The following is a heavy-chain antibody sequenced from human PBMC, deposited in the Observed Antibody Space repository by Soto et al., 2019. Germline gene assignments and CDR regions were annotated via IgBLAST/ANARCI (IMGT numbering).Heavy chain of an antibody. J-gene: IGHJ5*02. Sequence: EVQLVESGGGLVQPGGSLRLSCAASGFTFSNYEMNWVRQAPGKGLEWISYIDRSGTTIHYADSVKGRFTISRDNAKNSMYLQMNSLRVDDTAVYYCVGDGDGGCCSSWFVPWGLGTLVTVSS. CDR2: IDRSGTTI. V-gene: IGHV3-48*03. CDR1: GFTFSNYE. CDR3: VGDGDGGCCSSWFVP. D-gene: IGHD2-15*01.